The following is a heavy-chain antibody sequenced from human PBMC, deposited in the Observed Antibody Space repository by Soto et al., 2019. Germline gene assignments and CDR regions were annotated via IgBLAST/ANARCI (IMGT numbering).Heavy chain of an antibody. D-gene: IGHD4-17*01. Sequence: GGSLRLSCAASGFTFSTYSMNWVRQAPGKGLEWVSYISSSSSTIFYTDSVKGRFTVSRDNAKNTLYLQLNSLRAEDTAIYYCVRDNDYGAFDPWGQGTMVTVSS. CDR1: GFTFSTYS. CDR3: VRDNDYGAFDP. J-gene: IGHJ5*02. CDR2: ISSSSSTI. V-gene: IGHV3-48*04.